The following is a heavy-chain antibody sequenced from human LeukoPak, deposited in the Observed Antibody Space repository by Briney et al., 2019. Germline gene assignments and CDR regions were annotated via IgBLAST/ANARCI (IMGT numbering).Heavy chain of an antibody. V-gene: IGHV3-9*01. CDR1: GFTFDDYA. CDR3: AKKHGSGSYYDYDALDI. Sequence: PGRSLRLSCAASGFTFDDYAMHWVRQAPGKGLEWVSGISWNSDSIGYADSVKGRFTISRDNTKNSLYLQMNSLRTEDTALYYCAKKHGSGSYYDYDALDIWGQGTMVTVSS. CDR2: ISWNSDSI. D-gene: IGHD3-10*01. J-gene: IGHJ3*02.